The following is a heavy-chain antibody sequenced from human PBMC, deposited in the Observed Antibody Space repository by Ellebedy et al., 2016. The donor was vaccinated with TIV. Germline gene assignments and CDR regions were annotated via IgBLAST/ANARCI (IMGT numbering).Heavy chain of an antibody. Sequence: SGPTLVKPTETLTLTCTVSGFSLHNIIMGVSWFRQPPGKALEWLANIFSKDEKSYKTSLKRRLTISKDTAKSQVILTMTDLDPLDTATYYCARARRYCGGDCSYKFDYWGQGTLVPVSS. D-gene: IGHD2-21*02. CDR3: ARARRYCGGDCSYKFDY. CDR1: GFSLHNIIMG. J-gene: IGHJ4*02. CDR2: IFSKDEK. V-gene: IGHV2-26*01.